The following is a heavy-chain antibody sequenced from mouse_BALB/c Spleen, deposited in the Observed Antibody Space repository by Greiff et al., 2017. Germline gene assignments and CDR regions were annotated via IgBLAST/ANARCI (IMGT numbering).Heavy chain of an antibody. CDR1: GFTFSNYW. J-gene: IGHJ3*01. CDR3: GGAWFAY. V-gene: IGHV6-6*02. CDR2: IRLKSNNYAT. Sequence: EVKVVESGGGLVQPGGSMKLSCVASGFTFSNYWMNWVRQSPEKGLEWVAEIRLKSNNYATHYAESVKGRFTISRDDSKSSVYLQMNNLRAEDTGIYYCGGAWFAYWGQGTLVTVSA.